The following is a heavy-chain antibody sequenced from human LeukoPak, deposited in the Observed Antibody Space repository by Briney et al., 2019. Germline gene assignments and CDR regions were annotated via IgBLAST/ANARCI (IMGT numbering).Heavy chain of an antibody. Sequence: TGRSLRLSCAASGLTLSSYGMHWVRQAPGKGLEWVAVISYDGSNKYYADSVKGRFTISRDNSKNTLYLQMNSLRAEDTAVYFCAKVYSGSYYCYYYGMDVWGQGTTVTVSS. J-gene: IGHJ6*02. V-gene: IGHV3-30*18. CDR1: GLTLSSYG. D-gene: IGHD1-26*01. CDR3: AKVYSGSYYCYYYGMDV. CDR2: ISYDGSNK.